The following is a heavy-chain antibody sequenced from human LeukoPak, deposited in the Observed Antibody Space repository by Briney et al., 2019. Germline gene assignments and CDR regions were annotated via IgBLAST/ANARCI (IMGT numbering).Heavy chain of an antibody. Sequence: GGSLRLSCAASGFTFSSYSMNWVRQAPGKGLEWVSAISGSGGSTYYADSVKGRFTISRDNSKNTLYLQMNSLRAEDTAVYYCAKVASRVAVAGDGRVDYWGQGTLVTVSS. V-gene: IGHV3-23*01. CDR3: AKVASRVAVAGDGRVDY. J-gene: IGHJ4*02. CDR2: ISGSGGST. D-gene: IGHD6-19*01. CDR1: GFTFSSYS.